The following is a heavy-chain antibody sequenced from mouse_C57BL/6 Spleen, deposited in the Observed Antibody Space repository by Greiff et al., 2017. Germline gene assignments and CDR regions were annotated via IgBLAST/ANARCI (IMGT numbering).Heavy chain of an antibody. CDR1: GYSITSGYY. J-gene: IGHJ2*01. CDR2: ISYDGSN. D-gene: IGHD1-3*01. Sequence: DVKLQESGPGLVKPSQSLSLTCSVTGYSITSGYYWNWIRQFPGNKLEWMGYISYDGSNNYNPSLKNRISITRDTSKNQFFLKLNSVTTEDTATYYCARDGIKPYFDYWGQGTTLTVSS. V-gene: IGHV3-6*01. CDR3: ARDGIKPYFDY.